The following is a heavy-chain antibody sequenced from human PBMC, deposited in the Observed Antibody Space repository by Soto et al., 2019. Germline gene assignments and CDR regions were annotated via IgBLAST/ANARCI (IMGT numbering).Heavy chain of an antibody. J-gene: IGHJ6*02. D-gene: IGHD3-10*01. CDR2: ISYDGSNK. Sequence: GGSLRLSCAASGFTFSSYGMHWVRQAPGKGLEWVAVISYDGSNKYYADSVKGRFTISRDNSKNTLYLQMNSLRAEDTAVYYCAKLGGAPNYGSGSYYPRGDGIDVWGQGTTVTVSS. CDR1: GFTFSSYG. CDR3: AKLGGAPNYGSGSYYPRGDGIDV. V-gene: IGHV3-30*18.